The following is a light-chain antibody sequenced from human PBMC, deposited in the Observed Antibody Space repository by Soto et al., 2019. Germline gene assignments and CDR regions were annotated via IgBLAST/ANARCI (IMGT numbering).Light chain of an antibody. J-gene: IGKJ2*01. V-gene: IGKV1-5*01. CDR2: DAS. CDR1: QTISSS. Sequence: DIQMTQSPSTLSASVGDRVTITCRASQTISSSLAWYQHKPGKAPKLLIFDASTLQTGVPSRFSGGGFGTESPLPITGLRPDDFATYSCQQLNDYPAVTFGKGTNLETK. CDR3: QQLNDYPAVT.